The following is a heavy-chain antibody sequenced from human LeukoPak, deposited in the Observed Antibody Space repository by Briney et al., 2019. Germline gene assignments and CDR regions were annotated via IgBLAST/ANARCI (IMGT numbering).Heavy chain of an antibody. CDR2: INPNSGGT. D-gene: IGHD6-13*01. J-gene: IGHJ6*02. CDR1: GYTFTGYY. Sequence: ASVKVSCKASGYTFTGYYMHWVRQAPGQGLEWMGWINPNSGGTNYAQKFQGRVTMTRDTSISTAYMELSRLRSDDTAVYYCAREGKSWSYYYYAMDVWGQGTTVTVSS. V-gene: IGHV1-2*02. CDR3: AREGKSWSYYYYAMDV.